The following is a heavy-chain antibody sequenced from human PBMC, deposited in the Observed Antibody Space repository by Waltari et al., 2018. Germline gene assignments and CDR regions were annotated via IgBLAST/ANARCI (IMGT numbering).Heavy chain of an antibody. J-gene: IGHJ4*02. CDR3: ARAGYYRFDY. V-gene: IGHV3-74*01. Sequence: EVQLVESGGGLVQPGGSLRLSGEGSGFTFSNSWVHWVRQAPGKGLECLSRINSDWSTTNYADSVKGRFTISRDNAKNTLYLEMNSLRAEDTAVYYCARAGYYRFDYWGQGTLVTVSS. CDR1: GFTFSNSW. D-gene: IGHD3-22*01. CDR2: INSDWSTT.